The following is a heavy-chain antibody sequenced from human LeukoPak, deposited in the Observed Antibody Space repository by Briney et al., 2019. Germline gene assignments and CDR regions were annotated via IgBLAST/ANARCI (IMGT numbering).Heavy chain of an antibody. J-gene: IGHJ3*02. CDR1: GFTFSGSA. V-gene: IGHV3-73*01. CDR2: IRSKANSYAT. CDR3: TRYWGVGAFAFDI. D-gene: IGHD1-26*01. Sequence: GGSLRLSCAASGFTFSGSAMHWVRQASGKGLEWVGRIRSKANSYATAYAASVKGRFTISRDDSKNTAYLQMNSLKTEDTAVYYCTRYWGVGAFAFDIWGQGTMVTVSS.